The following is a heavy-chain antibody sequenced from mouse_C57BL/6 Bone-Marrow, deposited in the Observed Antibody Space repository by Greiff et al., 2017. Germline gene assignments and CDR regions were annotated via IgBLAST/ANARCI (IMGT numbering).Heavy chain of an antibody. J-gene: IGHJ3*01. CDR1: GYTFTSYW. Sequence: QVQLQQPGAELVRPGSSVKLSCKASGYTFTSYWMHWVKQRPIQGLEWIGNIDPSDSETHYNQKFKDKATLTVDTSSSTAYMQLSSLTSEDSAVYNCAREWVLGFADWGKGTLVTVSA. CDR2: IDPSDSET. CDR3: AREWVLGFAD. V-gene: IGHV1-52*01. D-gene: IGHD1-3*01.